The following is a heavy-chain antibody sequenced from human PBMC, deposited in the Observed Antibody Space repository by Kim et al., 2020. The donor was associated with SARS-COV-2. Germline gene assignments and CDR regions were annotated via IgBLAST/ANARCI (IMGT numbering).Heavy chain of an antibody. CDR1: GYTFTSYD. CDR2: MNPNSGNT. D-gene: IGHD3-22*01. Sequence: ASVKVSCKASGYTFTSYDINWVRQATGQGLEWMGWMNPNSGNTGYAQKFQGRVTMTRNTSISTAYMELSSLRSEDTAVYYCARALSRRAIVVVPIRGLYYFDYWGQGTLVTVSS. J-gene: IGHJ4*02. CDR3: ARALSRRAIVVVPIRGLYYFDY. V-gene: IGHV1-8*01.